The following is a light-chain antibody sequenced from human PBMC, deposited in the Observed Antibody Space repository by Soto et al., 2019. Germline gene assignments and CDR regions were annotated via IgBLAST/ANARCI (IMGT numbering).Light chain of an antibody. CDR1: QTVAYTS. Sequence: EIVLTQSPGILSLSQGARATLSCRASQTVAYTSLAWYQQRPGQAPRLLIYGTSTRATGTPDRFIGSGSGTAFTLTIRRLEPEVFAVYYCQQYVTTPRTFGQGTKVE. CDR3: QQYVTTPRT. CDR2: GTS. J-gene: IGKJ1*01. V-gene: IGKV3-20*01.